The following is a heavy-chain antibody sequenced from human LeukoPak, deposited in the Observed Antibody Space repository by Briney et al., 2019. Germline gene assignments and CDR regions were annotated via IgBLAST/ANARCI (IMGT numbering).Heavy chain of an antibody. Sequence: GTSLRLSCAASGFTFSSFGMHWVRQAPGKGPEWVAVISYDGSNKYYADSVKGRFTISRDNSKNTLYLQVGSLRAEDTAVYYCARDTALRLNWEYAFDIWGQGTMVTVSS. V-gene: IGHV3-30*03. CDR1: GFTFSSFG. J-gene: IGHJ3*02. CDR2: ISYDGSNK. D-gene: IGHD1-26*01. CDR3: ARDTALRLNWEYAFDI.